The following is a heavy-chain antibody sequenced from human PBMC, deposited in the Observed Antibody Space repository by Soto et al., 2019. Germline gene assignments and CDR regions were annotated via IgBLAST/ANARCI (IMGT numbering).Heavy chain of an antibody. CDR1: GYYFTSYW. CDR2: THPGDSDT. Sequence: PGESLKISCKASGYYFTSYWIGWVRQMPGKGLEWMGITHPGDSDTKYSPSFQGQVTISADKSISTAYLQWSSLKTSDTAMYYCARHLCYPRYSSYGMYVWGKRAAVTVSA. V-gene: IGHV5-51*01. CDR3: ARHLCYPRYSSYGMYV. J-gene: IGHJ6*04. D-gene: IGHD2-15*01.